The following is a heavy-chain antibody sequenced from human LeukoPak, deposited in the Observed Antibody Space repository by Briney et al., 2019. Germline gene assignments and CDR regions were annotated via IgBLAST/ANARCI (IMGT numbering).Heavy chain of an antibody. CDR1: GFTFSSYW. Sequence: PGGSLRLSCAASGFTFSSYWMSWVRQAPGKGLEWVANIKQDGSEKYYVDSVKGRFTISRDNAKNSLYLQMNSLRAEDTAVYYCARDQSATVKLGFDYWGQGTLVTVSS. D-gene: IGHD6-13*01. CDR3: ARDQSATVKLGFDY. CDR2: IKQDGSEK. J-gene: IGHJ4*02. V-gene: IGHV3-7*01.